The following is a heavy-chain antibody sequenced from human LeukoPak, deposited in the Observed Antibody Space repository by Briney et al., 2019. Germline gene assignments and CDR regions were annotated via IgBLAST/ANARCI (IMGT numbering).Heavy chain of an antibody. Sequence: GESLKISCWDSGASFTSYWNGWVRQMPGKSLERMGIIHPGDSDTRYSPAFERSHTISADKTTSTAYRQWSSLRGSDSAIYYWPRHILTPGGSYYFDFWGQGALVTVSS. CDR1: GASFTSYW. V-gene: IGHV5-51*01. D-gene: IGHD1-26*01. J-gene: IGHJ4*02. CDR3: PRHILTPGGSYYFDF. CDR2: IHPGDSDT.